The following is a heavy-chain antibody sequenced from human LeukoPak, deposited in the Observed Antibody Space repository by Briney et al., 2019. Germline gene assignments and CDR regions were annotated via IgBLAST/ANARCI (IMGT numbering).Heavy chain of an antibody. Sequence: GGSLRHSCAGSGFAFGTYAMSWVRQAPGMGLEWVSSISANGQATYYADSVEGRFTISRDNSKNTLYLQLNSLRAEDTATYYCARDPYNTILSRLAYWGQGTLVTVSS. D-gene: IGHD3-10*01. CDR1: GFAFGTYA. J-gene: IGHJ4*02. CDR2: ISANGQAT. CDR3: ARDPYNTILSRLAY. V-gene: IGHV3-23*01.